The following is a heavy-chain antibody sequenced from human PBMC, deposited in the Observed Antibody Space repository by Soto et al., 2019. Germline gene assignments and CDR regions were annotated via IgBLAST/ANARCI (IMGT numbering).Heavy chain of an antibody. CDR2: VFWDGGE. V-gene: IGHV2-5*02. D-gene: IGHD1-26*01. CDR3: TQVYGSGSWGWYFHS. J-gene: IGHJ4*02. Sequence: QITLRESGPSLVKPTETLTLTCTFSGFSLTTTGVGVGWIRQPPGKALEWLAVVFWDGGERYSPSLKSRVTITKDTSKDQVVRTMTTMDPADTATYYCTQVYGSGSWGWYFHSWGQGTLVTVSS. CDR1: GFSLTTTGVG.